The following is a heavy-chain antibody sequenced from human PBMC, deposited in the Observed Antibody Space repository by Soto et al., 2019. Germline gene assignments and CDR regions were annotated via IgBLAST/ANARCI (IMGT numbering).Heavy chain of an antibody. CDR3: AIPGRTARGAFDI. Sequence: QVQLVESGGGVVQPGRSLRLSCAASGFTFSSYGMHWVRQAPGKGLEWVAVIWYDGSNKYYADSVKGRFTISRDNSKNPLYLQMNRLGAEDTAVYYCAIPGRTARGAFDIWGQGTMVTVSS. CDR2: IWYDGSNK. V-gene: IGHV3-33*01. J-gene: IGHJ3*02. CDR1: GFTFSSYG. D-gene: IGHD5-18*01.